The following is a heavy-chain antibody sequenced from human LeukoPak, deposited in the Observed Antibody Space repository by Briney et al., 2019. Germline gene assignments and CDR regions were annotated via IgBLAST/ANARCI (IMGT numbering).Heavy chain of an antibody. Sequence: GGSLRLSCAASGFTFDDYGMSWVRQAPGKGLEWVSGINWNGGSTGYADSVKGRFTISRDNAKNSLYLQMNSLRAEDTAVYYCARSEYYYGSGSYYYYFDYWGQGTLVTVSS. D-gene: IGHD3-10*01. J-gene: IGHJ4*02. CDR1: GFTFDDYG. V-gene: IGHV3-20*04. CDR3: ARSEYYYGSGSYYYYFDY. CDR2: INWNGGST.